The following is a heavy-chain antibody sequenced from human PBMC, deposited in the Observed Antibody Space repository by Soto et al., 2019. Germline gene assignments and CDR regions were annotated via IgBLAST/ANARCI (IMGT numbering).Heavy chain of an antibody. Sequence: GGSLRLSCSASGFTFSSYSMNWVRQAPGKGLEWVSSISSSSSYIYYADSVKGRFTISRDNAKNSLYLQMNSLRAEDTAVYYCARVQIHYDILTGYSWGQGTLVTVSS. CDR1: GFTFSSYS. CDR2: ISSSSSYI. J-gene: IGHJ4*02. V-gene: IGHV3-21*01. CDR3: ARVQIHYDILTGYS. D-gene: IGHD3-9*01.